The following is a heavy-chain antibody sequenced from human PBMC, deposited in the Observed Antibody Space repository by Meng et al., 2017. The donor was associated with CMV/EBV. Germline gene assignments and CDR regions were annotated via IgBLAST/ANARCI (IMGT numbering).Heavy chain of an antibody. CDR3: ARDDRSGSYYDYYYYGMDV. D-gene: IGHD1-26*01. CDR2: ISSSSSSYI. CDR1: GFTFSSYS. V-gene: IGHV3-21*01. Sequence: GGSLRLSCAASGFTFSSYSMNWVRQAPGKGLEWVSSISSSSSSYIYYADSVKGRFTISRDNAKNSLYLQMNSLRAEDTAVYYCARDDRSGSYYDYYYYGMDVWGQGTTVTVSS. J-gene: IGHJ6*02.